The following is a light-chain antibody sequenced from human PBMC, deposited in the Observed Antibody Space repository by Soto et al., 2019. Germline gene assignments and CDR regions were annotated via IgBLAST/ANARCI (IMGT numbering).Light chain of an antibody. V-gene: IGLV2-23*01. CDR3: CSYSGYSPLYV. CDR2: EGN. Sequence: EFGSPRQPVTISCTASSSHIGSSNLVSWYQHHSGKATKLIIYEGNKRPSGVSNRFSGSKSGKTASLTISGLQAEDEGTYYCCSYSGYSPLYVLGSLPKV. CDR1: SSHIGSSNL. J-gene: IGLJ1*01.